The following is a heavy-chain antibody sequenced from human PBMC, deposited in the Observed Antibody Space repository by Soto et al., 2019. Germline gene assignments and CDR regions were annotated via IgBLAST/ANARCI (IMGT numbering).Heavy chain of an antibody. CDR1: GGSISSFY. V-gene: IGHV4-4*07. Sequence: SETLSLTCTVSGGSISSFYCSWIRQPAGKGLELIGRVYTSGSSNCNPSLKSRVTMSLDTSKNPFSLKLSSVTAADTAVYYCARGQPDTGLYYYAMDVWGQGTTGTVS. CDR3: ARGQPDTGLYYYAMDV. J-gene: IGHJ6*02. CDR2: VYTSGSS. D-gene: IGHD2-2*02.